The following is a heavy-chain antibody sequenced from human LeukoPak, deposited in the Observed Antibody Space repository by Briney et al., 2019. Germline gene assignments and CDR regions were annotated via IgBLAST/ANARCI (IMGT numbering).Heavy chain of an antibody. CDR3: ARGSQTWLQLSS. V-gene: IGHV1-69*13. J-gene: IGHJ5*02. CDR1: GGTFSSYA. Sequence: PVKVSCKVSGGTFSSYAISWVRQAPGQGLEWMGGIIPIFGTANYAQKFQGRVTITADESTSTAYMELSSLRSEDTAVYYCARGSQTWLQLSSWGQETLVTVSS. D-gene: IGHD5-24*01. CDR2: IIPIFGTA.